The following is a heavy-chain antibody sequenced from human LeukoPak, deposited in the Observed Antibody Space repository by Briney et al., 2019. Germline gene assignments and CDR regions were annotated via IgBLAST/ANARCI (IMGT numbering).Heavy chain of an antibody. D-gene: IGHD4-11*01. V-gene: IGHV1-69*06. CDR2: IIPIFGTA. CDR3: ARDRDYIVWFDP. CDR1: GGTFSSYA. J-gene: IGHJ5*02. Sequence: ASVKVSCKASGGTFSSYAISWVRQAPGQGLEWMGGIIPIFGTANYAQKFQGRVTITADKSTSTAYMELSSLRSEDTAVYYCARDRDYIVWFDPWGQGTLVTVSS.